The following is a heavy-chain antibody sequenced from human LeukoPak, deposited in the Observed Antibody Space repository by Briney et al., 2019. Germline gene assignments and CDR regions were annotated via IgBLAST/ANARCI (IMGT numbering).Heavy chain of an antibody. CDR2: IYYSGST. CDR3: ATERGSTSCYDY. CDR1: GGSISSSSYY. J-gene: IGHJ4*02. V-gene: IGHV4-39*01. D-gene: IGHD2-2*01. Sequence: PSETLSLTCTVSGGSISSSSYYWGWIRQPPGKGLEWIGSIYYSGSTYYNPSLKSRVTISVDTSKNQFSLKLSSVTAADTAVYYCATERGSTSCYDYWGQGTLVTVSS.